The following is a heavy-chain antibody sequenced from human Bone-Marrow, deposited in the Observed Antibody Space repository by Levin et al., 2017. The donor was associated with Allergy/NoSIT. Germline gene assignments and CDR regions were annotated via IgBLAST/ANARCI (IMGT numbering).Heavy chain of an antibody. CDR2: ISGSGTIT. CDR3: AKEGLAVAGYYFDS. V-gene: IGHV3-23*01. CDR1: GFTFSSYA. Sequence: GESLKVSCAASGFTFSSYAMSWVRQAPGKGLEWVSSISGSGTITHYAESVKGRFTISRDISKNMLHLQMNSLRAEDTAIYFCAKEGLAVAGYYFDSWGQGTLVTVSS. J-gene: IGHJ4*02. D-gene: IGHD6-19*01.